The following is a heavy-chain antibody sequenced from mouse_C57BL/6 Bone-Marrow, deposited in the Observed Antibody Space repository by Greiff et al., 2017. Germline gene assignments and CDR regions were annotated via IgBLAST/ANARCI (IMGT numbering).Heavy chain of an antibody. CDR1: GYTFTDYY. D-gene: IGHD1-1*01. V-gene: IGHV1-75*01. J-gene: IGHJ2*01. CDR3: ASSSYSDY. CDR2: IFPGSGST. Sequence: QVQLQQSGPELVKPGASVKISCKASGYTFTDYYINWVKQRPGQGLEWIGWIFPGSGSTYYNEKFKGKATLTVDKSSSTAYMLLRRLTSEDSAVYFGASSSYSDYWGQGTTLTVSS.